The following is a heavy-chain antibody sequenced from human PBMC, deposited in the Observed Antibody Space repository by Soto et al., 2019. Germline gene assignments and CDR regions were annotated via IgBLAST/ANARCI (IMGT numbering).Heavy chain of an antibody. CDR1: GFTFGTYT. V-gene: IGHV3-23*01. J-gene: IGHJ4*02. CDR2: IYGNAART. CDR3: AKDARPDGYWDADY. D-gene: IGHD5-12*01. Sequence: GGSLRLSCAASGFTFGTYTMSWVRQAPGKGLEWVSGIYGNAARTFYADSVKGRFTISRDNSKNTLFLEMNSLRAEDTAVYYCAKDARPDGYWDADYWGQGTLVTVSS.